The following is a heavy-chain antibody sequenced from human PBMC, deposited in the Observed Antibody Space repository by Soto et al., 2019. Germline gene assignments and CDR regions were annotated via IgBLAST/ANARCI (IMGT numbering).Heavy chain of an antibody. Sequence: ASVKLSCKASGYTFTSYGISWVRHAPGQGLEWMGWISAYNGNTYHAQKLQGRVTMTTDTSTSTAYMELSSLRSEDTAVYYCARDHRLAMMSAFDIWGQGTMVTVSS. CDR1: GYTFTSYG. CDR3: ARDHRLAMMSAFDI. D-gene: IGHD5-12*01. CDR2: ISAYNGNT. J-gene: IGHJ3*02. V-gene: IGHV1-18*01.